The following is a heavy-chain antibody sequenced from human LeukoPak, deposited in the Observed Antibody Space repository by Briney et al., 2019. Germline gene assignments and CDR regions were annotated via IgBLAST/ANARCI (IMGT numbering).Heavy chain of an antibody. Sequence: GGSLRLSYAASAFTFSSYAMSWVRQAPGKGLEWVSAISAGADSTYHADSVQGRFTISRDNSKNTLYLQMSGLRAEDTAVYFCARGAYGDYDSWGQGTLVTVSS. CDR2: ISAGADST. CDR1: AFTFSSYA. CDR3: ARGAYGDYDS. J-gene: IGHJ5*01. D-gene: IGHD4-17*01. V-gene: IGHV3-23*01.